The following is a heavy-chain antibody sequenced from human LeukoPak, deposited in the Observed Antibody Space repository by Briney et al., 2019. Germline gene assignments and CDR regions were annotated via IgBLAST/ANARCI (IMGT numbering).Heavy chain of an antibody. D-gene: IGHD3-22*01. V-gene: IGHV1-18*01. CDR2: ISAYNGNT. Sequence: ASVKVSCKASGYTFTSYGISWVRQAPGQGVEWMGWISAYNGNTNYAQKLQGRVTMTTDTSTSTAYMELRSLRSDDTAVYYCARDAAETITMIVVGDDAFDVWGQGTMVTVSS. CDR1: GYTFTSYG. J-gene: IGHJ3*01. CDR3: ARDAAETITMIVVGDDAFDV.